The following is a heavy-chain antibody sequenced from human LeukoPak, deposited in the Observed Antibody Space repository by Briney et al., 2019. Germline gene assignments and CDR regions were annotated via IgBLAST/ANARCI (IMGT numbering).Heavy chain of an antibody. Sequence: SETLSLTCAVCGGSFSGYYWSWIRQPPGKGLEWIGEINHSGSTNYNPSLKSRVTISVDTSKNQFSLKLSSVTAADTAVYYCARSNLGGWFDPWGQGTLVTVSS. D-gene: IGHD1-14*01. V-gene: IGHV4-34*01. CDR1: GGSFSGYY. CDR2: INHSGST. CDR3: ARSNLGGWFDP. J-gene: IGHJ5*02.